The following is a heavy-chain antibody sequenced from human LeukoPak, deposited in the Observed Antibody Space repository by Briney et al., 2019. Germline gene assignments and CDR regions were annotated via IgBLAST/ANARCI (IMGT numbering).Heavy chain of an antibody. J-gene: IGHJ4*02. CDR1: EFTFSTYA. V-gene: IGHV3-30-3*01. CDR2: ISSDGSIK. D-gene: IGHD3-3*01. Sequence: GGSLRLSCAASEFTFSTYAIHWVRQAPGKGLDWVALISSDGSIKYYVDSVKGRFTISRDNSKNTLYLQMNSLRAEGTAVYYCARDGSDFWSGYYTLGDFDYWGQGTLVTVSS. CDR3: ARDGSDFWSGYYTLGDFDY.